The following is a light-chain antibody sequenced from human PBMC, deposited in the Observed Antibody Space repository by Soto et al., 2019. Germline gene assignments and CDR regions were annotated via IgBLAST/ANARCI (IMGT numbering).Light chain of an antibody. J-gene: IGLJ2*01. CDR3: QSYDSSLSGYVV. V-gene: IGLV1-40*01. Sequence: QSVLTQPPSVAGAPGQRGTISCTGSSPNIGAGYDVHWYQQLPGTAPKLLIYGNSNRPSGVPDRFSGSKSGTSASLAITGLQAEDEADYYCQSYDSSLSGYVVFGGGTKVTVL. CDR2: GNS. CDR1: SPNIGAGYD.